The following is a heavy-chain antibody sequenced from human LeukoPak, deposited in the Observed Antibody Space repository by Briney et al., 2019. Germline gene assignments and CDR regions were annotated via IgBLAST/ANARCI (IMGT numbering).Heavy chain of an antibody. V-gene: IGHV1-18*01. CDR1: GYTFTSYG. J-gene: IGHJ4*02. Sequence: ASVKVSCKASGYTFTSYGISWVRQAPGQGLEWMGWISAYNGNTNYAQKLQGRVTMTTDTSTSTAYMELRSLRSDDTAVYYCARGRIDMVRGVITRYFGYWGQGTLVTVSS. CDR3: ARGRIDMVRGVITRYFGY. D-gene: IGHD3-10*01. CDR2: ISAYNGNT.